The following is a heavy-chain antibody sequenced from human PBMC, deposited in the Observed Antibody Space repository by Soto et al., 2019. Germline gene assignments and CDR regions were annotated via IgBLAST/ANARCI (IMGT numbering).Heavy chain of an antibody. Sequence: GSLILSCAASGFTFSTYTMNWVRQAPGKGLEWISSISSGSSYIYYAGSVKGRFTISRDNAKNSLFLQMNSLRADDTAVYYCARDILSGGAYPDYWGQGTKVTVSS. J-gene: IGHJ4*02. CDR1: GFTFSTYT. D-gene: IGHD3-10*01. CDR3: ARDILSGGAYPDY. CDR2: ISSGSSYI. V-gene: IGHV3-21*01.